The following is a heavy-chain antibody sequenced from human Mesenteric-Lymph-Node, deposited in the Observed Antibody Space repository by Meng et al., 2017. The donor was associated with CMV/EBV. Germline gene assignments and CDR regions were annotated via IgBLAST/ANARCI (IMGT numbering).Heavy chain of an antibody. CDR2: IDPSGDSP. CDR3: ARDRPGEDKWD. Sequence: ASVKVSCKASGYTFTGYYMHWVRQAPGQGLEWVARIDPSGDSPTFAQKFQGRVTVTRDTSTSTVYMDLSSLRYDDTAMYYCARDRPGEDKWDWGQGTPVTVSS. J-gene: IGHJ4*02. D-gene: IGHD1-26*01. CDR1: GYTFTGYY. V-gene: IGHV1-46*01.